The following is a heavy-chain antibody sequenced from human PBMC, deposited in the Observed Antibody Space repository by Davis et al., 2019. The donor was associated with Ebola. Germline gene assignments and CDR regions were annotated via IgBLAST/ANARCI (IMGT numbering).Heavy chain of an antibody. J-gene: IGHJ6*02. V-gene: IGHV3-7*01. CDR3: ARGGYYYGSGSYDYYYYYYGMDV. Sequence: GESLKISCAASGFTFSSYWMSWVRQAPGKGLEWVANIKQDGSEKYYVDSVKGRFTISRDNSKNTLYLQMNSLRAEDTAVYYCARGGYYYGSGSYDYYYYYYGMDVWGQGTTVTVSS. CDR1: GFTFSSYW. D-gene: IGHD3-10*01. CDR2: IKQDGSEK.